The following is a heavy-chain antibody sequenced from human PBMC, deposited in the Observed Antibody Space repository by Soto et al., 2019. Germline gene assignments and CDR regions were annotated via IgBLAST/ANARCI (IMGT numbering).Heavy chain of an antibody. Sequence: QVQLVQSGAEVKKPGASVKVSCKASGYTFTSYDINWVRQATGQGLEWMGWMNPNSANTGYAQKFKXRVTMTRNTSISTAYMELSSLRSEATAVYYGAREGVRGMDVWGQGTTVTVYS. CDR3: AREGVRGMDV. CDR2: MNPNSANT. CDR1: GYTFTSYD. D-gene: IGHD3-16*01. J-gene: IGHJ6*02. V-gene: IGHV1-8*01.